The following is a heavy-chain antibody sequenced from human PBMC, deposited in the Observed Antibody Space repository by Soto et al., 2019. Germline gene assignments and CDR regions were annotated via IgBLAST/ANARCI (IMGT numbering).Heavy chain of an antibody. CDR3: TRDGISSKSSSWYKGSYNWFDP. CDR1: GFTFGDYA. J-gene: IGHJ5*02. V-gene: IGHV3-49*03. Sequence: GGSLRLSCTASGFTFGDYAMSWFRQAPGKGLEWVGFIRSKAYGGTTEYAASVKGRFTISRDDSKSIAYLQMNSLKTEDTAVYYCTRDGISSKSSSWYKGSYNWFDPWGQGTLVTVSS. CDR2: IRSKAYGGTT. D-gene: IGHD6-13*01.